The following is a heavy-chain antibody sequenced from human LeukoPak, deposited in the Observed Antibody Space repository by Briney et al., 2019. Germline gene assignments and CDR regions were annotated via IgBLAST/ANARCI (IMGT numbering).Heavy chain of an antibody. J-gene: IGHJ4*02. CDR2: ISAYNGNT. D-gene: IGHD1-26*01. CDR3: ARGPRKWELLLLYY. V-gene: IGHV1-18*04. Sequence: ASVKVSCKASGYTFTGYYMHWVRQAPGQGLEWMGWISAYNGNTNYAQKLQGRVTMTTDTSTSTAYMELRSLRSDDTAVYYCARGPRKWELLLLYYWGQGTLVTVSS. CDR1: GYTFTGYY.